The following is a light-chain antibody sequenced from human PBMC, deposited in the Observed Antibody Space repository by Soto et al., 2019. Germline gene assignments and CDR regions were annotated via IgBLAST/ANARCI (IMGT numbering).Light chain of an antibody. CDR3: QQYNSYFTWT. Sequence: DIQMTQSPYTLSASVGDRVTITCRASQSISSWLAWYQQKPGKAPKLLIYDASSLESGVPSRFSGSGSGTEFTLTISSLQPDDFATDYCQQYNSYFTWTLGQGTKVEIK. J-gene: IGKJ1*01. CDR1: QSISSW. V-gene: IGKV1-5*01. CDR2: DAS.